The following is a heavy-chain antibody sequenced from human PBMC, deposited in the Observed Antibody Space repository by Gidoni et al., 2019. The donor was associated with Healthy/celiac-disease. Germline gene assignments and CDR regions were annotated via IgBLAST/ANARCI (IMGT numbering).Heavy chain of an antibody. Sequence: QVQLVQSGAEVKKPGSSVKVSCKASGGTFSSYAISGVRQAPGQGREWMGGIIPIFGTANYAQKFQGRVTMTADKSTSTAYMELSSLRSEDTAVYYCAREGDGSGSYYVNWFDPWGQGTLVTVSS. CDR3: AREGDGSGSYYVNWFDP. J-gene: IGHJ5*02. D-gene: IGHD3-10*01. V-gene: IGHV1-69*06. CDR1: GGTFSSYA. CDR2: IIPIFGTA.